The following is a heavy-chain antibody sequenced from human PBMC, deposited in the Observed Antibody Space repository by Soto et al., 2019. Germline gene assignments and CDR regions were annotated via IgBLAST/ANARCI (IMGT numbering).Heavy chain of an antibody. Sequence: SETLSLTCTVSGGSVSSSSYYCGWVRQPPGKMLEWIESVYYSGRTYNNPSIECRVTIYVDKSKNQFSLKVMSLSDAVTAVYYCGRLEALATISYFLDYSAQGSLV. J-gene: IGHJ4*02. CDR1: GGSVSSSSYY. D-gene: IGHD1-1*01. CDR2: VYYSGRT. CDR3: GRLEALATISYFLDY. V-gene: IGHV4-39*01.